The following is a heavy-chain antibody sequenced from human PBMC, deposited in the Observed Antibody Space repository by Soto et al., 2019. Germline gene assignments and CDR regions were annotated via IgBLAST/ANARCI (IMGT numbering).Heavy chain of an antibody. J-gene: IGHJ4*02. V-gene: IGHV4-34*01. CDR2: INHSGST. CDR1: GGSFSGYY. D-gene: IGHD5-12*01. Sequence: QVQLQQWGAGLLKPSETLSLTCAVYGGSFSGYYWSWIRQPPGKGLEWIGEINHSGSTNYNPSLKSRLTISVDTSKNQFSLKLSSVTAADTAVYYWARALRANIVATSPFDYWGQGTLVTVSS. CDR3: ARALRANIVATSPFDY.